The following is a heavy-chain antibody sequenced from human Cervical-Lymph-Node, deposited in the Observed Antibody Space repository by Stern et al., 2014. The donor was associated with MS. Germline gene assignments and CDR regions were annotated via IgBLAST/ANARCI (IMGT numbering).Heavy chain of an antibody. CDR2: LDWDDEK. D-gene: IGHD6-19*01. CDR3: ARLGAVGGLDF. Sequence: QVTLKESGPAVLRPTETLRLACTFSGFSLTTTGMRVSWIRQPPGKALEWLARLDWDDEKFYNTSLKTRVTISKDTSKNHVVLTMTNVDPVDTATYYCARLGAVGGLDFWGQGTLVTVAS. J-gene: IGHJ4*02. CDR1: GFSLTTTGMR. V-gene: IGHV2-70*04.